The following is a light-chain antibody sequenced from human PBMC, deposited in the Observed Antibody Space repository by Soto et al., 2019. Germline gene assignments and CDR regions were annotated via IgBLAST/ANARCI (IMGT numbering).Light chain of an antibody. J-gene: IGLJ3*02. CDR3: ATWDDSLNAGV. CDR2: SNN. CDR1: SSNIGSNT. V-gene: IGLV1-44*01. Sequence: QSVLTQPPSASGTPGQRVTISCSGSSSNIGSNTLNWYQQLPGTAPKLLIYSNNQRPSGVPDRFSGSKSGTSASLAISGTQFEDEDDYYCATWDDSLNAGVFGGGTKLTVL.